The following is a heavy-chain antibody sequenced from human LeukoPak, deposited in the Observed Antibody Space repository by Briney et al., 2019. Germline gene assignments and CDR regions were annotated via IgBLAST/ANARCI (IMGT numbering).Heavy chain of an antibody. CDR3: ARDRDSYYYDSSGYYSLDY. V-gene: IGHV1-69*04. CDR1: GGTFSSYA. CDR2: IIPILGIA. J-gene: IGHJ4*02. Sequence: SVKVSCKASGGTFSSYAISWVRQAPGQGLEWMGRIIPILGIANYAQKLQGRVTMTTDTSTSTAYMELRSLRSDDTAVYYCARDRDSYYYDSSGYYSLDYWGQGTLVTVSS. D-gene: IGHD3-22*01.